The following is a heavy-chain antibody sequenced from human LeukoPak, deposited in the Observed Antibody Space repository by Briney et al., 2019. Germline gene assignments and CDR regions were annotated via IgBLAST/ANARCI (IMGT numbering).Heavy chain of an antibody. Sequence: SETLTLTCTASGGSISSYSWSWIRQPPGKGLEWIGYIYYSGSTNYNPTLKSRVTISVDTSKNQFSLKLSSVTAADTAVYYCARVDSSGYYPLTYWGQGTLVTVSS. D-gene: IGHD3-22*01. CDR1: GGSISSYS. J-gene: IGHJ4*02. CDR2: IYYSGST. V-gene: IGHV4-59*01. CDR3: ARVDSSGYYPLTY.